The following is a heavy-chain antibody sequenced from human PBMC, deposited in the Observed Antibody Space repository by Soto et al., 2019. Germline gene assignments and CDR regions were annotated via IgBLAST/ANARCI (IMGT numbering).Heavy chain of an antibody. Sequence: EVQLVDSGGGLVQPGGSLRLSCAASGFTFSSYEMNWVRQAPGKGLEWVSYISSSGSTIYYADSVKGRFTISRDNAKNSLYLQMNSLRAEDTAVYYCARGYGDYRVGDYWGQGTLATVSS. J-gene: IGHJ4*02. D-gene: IGHD4-17*01. CDR2: ISSSGSTI. V-gene: IGHV3-48*03. CDR1: GFTFSSYE. CDR3: ARGYGDYRVGDY.